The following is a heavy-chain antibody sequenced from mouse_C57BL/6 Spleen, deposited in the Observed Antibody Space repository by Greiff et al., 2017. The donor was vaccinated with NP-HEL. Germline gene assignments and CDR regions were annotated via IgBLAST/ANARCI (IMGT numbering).Heavy chain of an antibody. D-gene: IGHD1-1*01. CDR1: GYTFTSYW. Sequence: VKLQQPGAELVKPGASVKMSCKASGYTFTSYWITWVKQRPGQGLEWIGDIYPGSGSTNYNEKFKSKATLTVDTSSSTAYMQLSSLTSEDSAVYYCARRGYYGTSYYAMDYWGQGTSVTVSS. J-gene: IGHJ4*01. CDR3: ARRGYYGTSYYAMDY. CDR2: IYPGSGST. V-gene: IGHV1-55*01.